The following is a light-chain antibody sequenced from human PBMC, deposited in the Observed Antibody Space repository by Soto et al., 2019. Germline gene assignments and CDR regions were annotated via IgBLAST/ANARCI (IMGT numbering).Light chain of an antibody. CDR2: GAS. CDR1: QSVSSN. Sequence: EIVMTQSPATLSVSPGERATLSCRASQSVSSNLAWYQQKPGQAPRLLMYGASSRATGIPARFSGSGSGTEFTLTISSLQSEDFAVYYCQQYNSRWTFGQGNKVDIK. V-gene: IGKV3-15*01. CDR3: QQYNSRWT. J-gene: IGKJ1*01.